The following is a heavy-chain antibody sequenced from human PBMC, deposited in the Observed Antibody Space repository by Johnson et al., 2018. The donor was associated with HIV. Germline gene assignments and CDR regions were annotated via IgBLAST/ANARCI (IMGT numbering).Heavy chain of an antibody. J-gene: IGHJ3*02. Sequence: QVQLVESGGGLVKPGGSLRLSCAASGFTLSDYYMSWVRQAPGKGLEWVSYISSKDSNIYYGDSVKGRFNISRDNAKNSLYLQMNSLRDEDTAVYYCARRRVAGDDAFDMWGQGTMVSVSS. D-gene: IGHD6-19*01. CDR3: ARRRVAGDDAFDM. CDR2: ISSKDSNI. V-gene: IGHV3-11*04. CDR1: GFTLSDYY.